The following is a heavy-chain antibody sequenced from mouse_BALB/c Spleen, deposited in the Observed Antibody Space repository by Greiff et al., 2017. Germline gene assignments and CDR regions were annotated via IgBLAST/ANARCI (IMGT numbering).Heavy chain of an antibody. J-gene: IGHJ4*01. CDR3: AREDPAMDY. Sequence: EVKLMESGGGLVQPGGSLRLSCATSGFTFTDYYMSWVRQPPGKALEWLGFIRNKANGYTTEYSASVKGRFTISRDNSQSILYLQMNTLRAEDSATYYCAREDPAMDYWGQGTSVTVSS. V-gene: IGHV7-3*02. CDR1: GFTFTDYY. CDR2: IRNKANGYTT.